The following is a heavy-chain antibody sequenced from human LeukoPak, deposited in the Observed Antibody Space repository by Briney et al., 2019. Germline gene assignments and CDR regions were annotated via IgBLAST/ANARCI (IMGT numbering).Heavy chain of an antibody. CDR2: IDPSDSYT. CDR1: GYRFTSYW. V-gene: IGHV5-10-1*01. Sequence: GESLKISCKGSGYRFTSYWISWGRPMPGKGLGWVGRIDPSDSYTNYSPSFQGHVTISADKSISTAHLQSSSLKASDTAMYYCARRTVDILTGQYNYWGQGALVTVS. D-gene: IGHD3-9*01. CDR3: ARRTVDILTGQYNY. J-gene: IGHJ4*02.